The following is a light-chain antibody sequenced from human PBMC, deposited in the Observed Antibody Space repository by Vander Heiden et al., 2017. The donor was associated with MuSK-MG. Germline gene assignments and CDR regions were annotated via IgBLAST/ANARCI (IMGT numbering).Light chain of an antibody. J-gene: IGKJ2*01. Sequence: EIVLTQSPGTLSLSPGERATLSCRASQSVSSSYLAWYQQKPGQAPRLLIYGASSRATGIPDRFSASASGTDFSLRMSSLEPEDIAVYYCLLECSSGFTFGQGTKLEIK. CDR1: QSVSSSY. CDR3: LLECSSGFT. V-gene: IGKV3-20*01. CDR2: GAS.